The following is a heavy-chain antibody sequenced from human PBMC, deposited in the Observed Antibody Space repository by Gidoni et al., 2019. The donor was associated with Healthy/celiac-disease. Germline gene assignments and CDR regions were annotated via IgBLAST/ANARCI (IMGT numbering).Heavy chain of an antibody. D-gene: IGHD3-22*01. CDR3: ERDTWTYYYDSSGPARAFDI. Sequence: QLQLQESGPGLVKPSETLSLTCTVSGGSISSYYWSWIRQPPGKGLEWIGYIYYSESTNYNPSLKSRVTISVDTSKNQFSLKLSSVTAADTAVYYWERDTWTYYYDSSGPARAFDIWGQGTMVTVSS. CDR1: GGSISSYY. CDR2: IYYSEST. J-gene: IGHJ3*02. V-gene: IGHV4-59*01.